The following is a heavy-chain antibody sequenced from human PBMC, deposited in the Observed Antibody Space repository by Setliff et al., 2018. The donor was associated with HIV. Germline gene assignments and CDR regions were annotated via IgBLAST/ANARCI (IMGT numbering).Heavy chain of an antibody. CDR2: INVNGGGT. CDR1: GYLLAGYY. V-gene: IGHV1-2*02. D-gene: IGHD3-10*01. Sequence: ASVKVSCKASGYLLAGYYMHWVRQAPGQGLEWMGWINVNGGGTKYAQKFQGRVTMTRDTSISTAYMEVSSLRSDDTAVYYCAREGSPIYYFDYWSQGTLVTVSS. J-gene: IGHJ4*02. CDR3: AREGSPIYYFDY.